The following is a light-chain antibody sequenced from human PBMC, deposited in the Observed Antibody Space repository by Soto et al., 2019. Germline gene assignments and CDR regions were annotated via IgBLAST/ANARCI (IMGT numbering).Light chain of an antibody. J-gene: IGKJ5*01. V-gene: IGKV3D-20*02. CDR1: QSVSSSY. CDR2: DAY. Sequence: EIVLTQTPGTLSLSPGERATLSCRASQSVSSSYLAWYQQKPGQAPRLLIYDAYNRATGIPPRFSGSGSGTDFTLTISSLEPEDSAVYYCQQRHVWPITFGQGTRLEIK. CDR3: QQRHVWPIT.